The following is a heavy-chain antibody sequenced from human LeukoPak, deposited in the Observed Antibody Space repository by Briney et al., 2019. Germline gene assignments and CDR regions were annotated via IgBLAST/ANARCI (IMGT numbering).Heavy chain of an antibody. CDR1: GFTFSSYT. J-gene: IGHJ4*02. CDR3: ARSRAVAFFDY. V-gene: IGHV3-21*01. CDR2: ITSRSSYI. D-gene: IGHD6-19*01. Sequence: PGGSLRLSCAASGFTFSSYTMNWVRQAPGKGLEWVSSITSRSSYIYYADSLKGRFTISRDNAKNSLYLQMNSLRAEDTAVYYCARSRAVAFFDYWGQGTLVTVSS.